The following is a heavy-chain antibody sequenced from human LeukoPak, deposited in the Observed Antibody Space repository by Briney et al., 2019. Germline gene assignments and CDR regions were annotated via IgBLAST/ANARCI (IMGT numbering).Heavy chain of an antibody. V-gene: IGHV3-23*01. CDR2: ISGSGGST. Sequence: GGSLTLSCAASGFTFSSYAMSWVRQAPGKGLEWVSAISGSGGSTHYADSVKGRFTISRDNSKNTLYLQMNSLRAEDTAVYYCAKLGGGDCYFHFGIWGQGTMVTVSS. CDR1: GFTFSSYA. CDR3: AKLGGGDCYFHFGI. J-gene: IGHJ3*02. D-gene: IGHD2-21*01.